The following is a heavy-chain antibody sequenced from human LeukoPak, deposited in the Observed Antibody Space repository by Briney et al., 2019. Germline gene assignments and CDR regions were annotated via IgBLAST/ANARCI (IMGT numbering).Heavy chain of an antibody. Sequence: SVKVSCKASGGTFSSYAISLVRQAPGQGLEWMGRIIPILGIANYAQKFQGRVTITADKSTSTAYMELSSLRSEDTAVYYRARGPIAVAGTFDYWGQGTLVTVSS. CDR3: ARGPIAVAGTFDY. CDR1: GGTFSSYA. J-gene: IGHJ4*02. D-gene: IGHD6-19*01. V-gene: IGHV1-69*04. CDR2: IIPILGIA.